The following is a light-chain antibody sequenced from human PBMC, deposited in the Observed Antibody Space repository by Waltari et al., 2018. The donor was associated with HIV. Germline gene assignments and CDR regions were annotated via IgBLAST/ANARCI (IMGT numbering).Light chain of an antibody. CDR1: TSTVGNNY. CDR2: RNN. J-gene: IGLJ2*01. CDR3: AVWDDRLSGRL. V-gene: IGLV1-47*01. Sequence: QSVLAQPRSVSGTPGPTVNISCSGSTSTVGNNYVYWYQQVTGVAPKLLIYRNNRRPSGVPDRCSGSKSGTSASLAISGLRTEDEAEYYCAVWDDRLSGRLFGGGTKVTVL.